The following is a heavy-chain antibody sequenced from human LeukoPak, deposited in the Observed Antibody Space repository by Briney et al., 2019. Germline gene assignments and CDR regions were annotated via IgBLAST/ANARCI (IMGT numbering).Heavy chain of an antibody. Sequence: GGSLRLSCAASGFTFSGSAMHWVRQASGKGLEWVGRIRSKANSYATAYAASVKGRFTISRDDSKNTAYLQMNSLKTEDTAVYYCARHRIVVVPAARNWFDPWGQGTLVTVSS. CDR1: GFTFSGSA. J-gene: IGHJ5*02. CDR2: IRSKANSYAT. CDR3: ARHRIVVVPAARNWFDP. D-gene: IGHD2-2*01. V-gene: IGHV3-73*01.